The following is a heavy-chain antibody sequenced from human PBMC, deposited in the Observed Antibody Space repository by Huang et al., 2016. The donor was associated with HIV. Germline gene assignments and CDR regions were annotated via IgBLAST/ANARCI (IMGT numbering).Heavy chain of an antibody. CDR1: GGPLSGHY. J-gene: IGHJ3*02. Sequence: QVRLHQWGTGLVRPSETLSLTCAVYGGPLSGHYWGWVRLPPGGSLEWLVEVKHRGSANYNTSLKSRLSMSIDTSKKQFSLKLGSVTAADTALYYCARSLMGEDPFDIWGQGTLVTVSS. CDR3: ARSLMGEDPFDI. D-gene: IGHD3-16*01. CDR2: VKHRGSA. V-gene: IGHV4-34*01.